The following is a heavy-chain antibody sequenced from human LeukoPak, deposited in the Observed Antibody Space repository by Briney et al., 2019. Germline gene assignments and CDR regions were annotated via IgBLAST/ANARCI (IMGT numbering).Heavy chain of an antibody. J-gene: IGHJ4*02. V-gene: IGHV3-23*01. Sequence: QAGGSLRLSCAASGFTFSSYAMSWVRQAPGKGLEWVSAISGSGGSTYYADSVKGRFTISRDNSKNTLYLQMNSLRAEDTAVYYCAKDLGGSGWYYFEYWGQGTLVTVSS. CDR2: ISGSGGST. D-gene: IGHD6-19*01. CDR3: AKDLGGSGWYYFEY. CDR1: GFTFSSYA.